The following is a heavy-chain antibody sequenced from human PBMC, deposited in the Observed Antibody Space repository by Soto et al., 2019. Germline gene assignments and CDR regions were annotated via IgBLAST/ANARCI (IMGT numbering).Heavy chain of an antibody. Sequence: SVKVCCKASGGTFSSYAISWVRQAPGQGLEWMGGIIPIFGTANYAQKFQGRVTITAEESTSAAYMARRSSRCEDRAVYYCARTTVQEIPSRTTVHTELYPWLDPWAQAALVTVSS. CDR1: GGTFSSYA. D-gene: IGHD3-16*02. CDR2: IIPIFGTA. V-gene: IGHV1-69*13. CDR3: ARTTVQEIPSRTTVHTELYPWLDP. J-gene: IGHJ5*01.